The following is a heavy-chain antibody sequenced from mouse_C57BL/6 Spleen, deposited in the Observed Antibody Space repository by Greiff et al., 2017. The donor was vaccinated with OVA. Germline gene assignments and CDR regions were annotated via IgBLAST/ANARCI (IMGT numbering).Heavy chain of an antibody. CDR1: GFTFSDYG. D-gene: IGHD1-1*01. Sequence: EVKVEESGGGLVKPGGSLKLSCAASGFTFSDYGMHWVRQAPEKGLEWVAYISSGSSTIYYADTVKGRFTISRDNAKNTLFLQMTSLRSEETAMYDCALTTVVGDYFDYWGQGTTLTVSS. V-gene: IGHV5-17*01. CDR3: ALTTVVGDYFDY. J-gene: IGHJ2*01. CDR2: ISSGSSTI.